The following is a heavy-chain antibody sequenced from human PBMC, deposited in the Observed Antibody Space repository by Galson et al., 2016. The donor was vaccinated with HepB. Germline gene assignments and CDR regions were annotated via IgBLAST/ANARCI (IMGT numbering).Heavy chain of an antibody. V-gene: IGHV2-26*01. Sequence: PALVKPTQTLTLTCTVSGFSLSNARMGVAWIRQPPGKALEWLAHIFSNDAKSPSTSLKSRLTISKDTSKSQVVLTLTNLDPVDTATYYCARLIGDTFDCFDPWGQGTLVTVSS. CDR1: GFSLSNARMG. D-gene: IGHD2/OR15-2a*01. J-gene: IGHJ5*02. CDR2: IFSNDAK. CDR3: ARLIGDTFDCFDP.